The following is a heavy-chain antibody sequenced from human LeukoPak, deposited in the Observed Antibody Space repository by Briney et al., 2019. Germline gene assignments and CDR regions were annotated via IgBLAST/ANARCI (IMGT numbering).Heavy chain of an antibody. Sequence: ASVKVSCKASRYTLTSFGITWVGQAPGQGLEWMGWISAYNGNTNYAQKLQGRVTMTADTSTSTAYMELRSLTSDDTAVYYCARDGTPYYYDSSGEYPFVYWGQGTLVTVSS. D-gene: IGHD3-22*01. CDR3: ARDGTPYYYDSSGEYPFVY. V-gene: IGHV1-18*01. CDR1: RYTLTSFG. CDR2: ISAYNGNT. J-gene: IGHJ4*02.